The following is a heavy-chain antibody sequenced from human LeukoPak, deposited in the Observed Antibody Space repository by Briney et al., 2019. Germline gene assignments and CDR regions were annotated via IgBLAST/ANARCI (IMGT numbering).Heavy chain of an antibody. CDR2: ISAYNGNT. Sequence: ASVKVSCKASGYTFTSYGISWVRQAPGQGLEGMGWISAYNGNTNYAQKLQGRVTMTTDTSTSTAYMELSSLRSEDTAVYYCARNLAARTPYFDYWGQGTLVTVSS. D-gene: IGHD6-6*01. J-gene: IGHJ4*02. V-gene: IGHV1-18*01. CDR1: GYTFTSYG. CDR3: ARNLAARTPYFDY.